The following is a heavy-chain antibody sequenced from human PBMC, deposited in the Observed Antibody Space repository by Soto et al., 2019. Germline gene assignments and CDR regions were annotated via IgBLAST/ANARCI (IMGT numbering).Heavy chain of an antibody. Sequence: PRGTLKISCKGSGYSFTSYWISWVHQMPGKGLEWMGRIDPSDAYTNYSPSFQGHVTISADKSISTAYLQWSSLKASDTAMYYCATREYYYYGMDVWGQGTTVTVSS. CDR1: GYSFTSYW. CDR2: IDPSDAYT. CDR3: ATREYYYYGMDV. J-gene: IGHJ6*02. V-gene: IGHV5-10-1*01.